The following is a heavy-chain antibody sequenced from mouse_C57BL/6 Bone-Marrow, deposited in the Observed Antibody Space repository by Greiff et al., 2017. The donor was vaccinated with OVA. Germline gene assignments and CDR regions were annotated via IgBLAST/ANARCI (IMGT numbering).Heavy chain of an antibody. D-gene: IGHD6-1*01. J-gene: IGHJ3*01. CDR2: IDPENGDT. CDR3: TTTRRLTY. CDR1: GFNIKDDY. V-gene: IGHV14-4*01. Sequence: EVHLVESGAELVRPGASVKLSCTASGFNIKDDYMHWVKQRPEQGLEWIGWIDPENGDTEYASKFQGKATITADTSSNTAYLQLSSLTSDDTAVYYCTTTRRLTYWGQGTLVTVSA.